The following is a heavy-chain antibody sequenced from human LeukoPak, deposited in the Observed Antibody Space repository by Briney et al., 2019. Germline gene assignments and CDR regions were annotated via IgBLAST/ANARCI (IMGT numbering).Heavy chain of an antibody. D-gene: IGHD1-26*01. CDR3: ASLYDIVGTTVDY. J-gene: IGHJ4*02. CDR1: GYTFTSNY. Sequence: ASVKVSCKASGYTFTSNYIHWVRQAPGQGLEWMGRIGPNTGGTKSAKNFQGRVTMTRDTSISTAYMALSGLRSDDTAVYYCASLYDIVGTTVDYWGQGTLVTVSS. CDR2: IGPNTGGT. V-gene: IGHV1-2*06.